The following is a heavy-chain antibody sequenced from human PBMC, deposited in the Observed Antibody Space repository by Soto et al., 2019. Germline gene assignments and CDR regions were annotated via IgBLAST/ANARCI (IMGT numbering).Heavy chain of an antibody. CDR2: IRGSGNTT. Sequence: GGSLRLSCAASGFTFSSYAMHWVRQAPGKGLEWVSTIRGSGNTTYYADSVKGRFTISRDNSQNTLYLQMNSLRADDTAVYYCAKDRANWYFDLWGRGTLVTLSS. V-gene: IGHV3-23*01. CDR3: AKDRANWYFDL. J-gene: IGHJ2*01. CDR1: GFTFSSYA.